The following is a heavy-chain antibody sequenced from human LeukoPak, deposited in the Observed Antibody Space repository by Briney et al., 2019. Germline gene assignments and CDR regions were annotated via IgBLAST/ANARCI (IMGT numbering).Heavy chain of an antibody. V-gene: IGHV1-24*01. J-gene: IGHJ4*02. CDR1: GYTLTELS. Sequence: ASVKVSCKVSGYTLTELSMHWVRQAPGKGLEWMGGFDPEDGETIYAQKFQGRVTMTKDTSTDTAYMELSSLRSEDTAVYYCATGLAILYYFDYWGQGTLVTVSS. D-gene: IGHD3-3*02. CDR3: ATGLAILYYFDY. CDR2: FDPEDGET.